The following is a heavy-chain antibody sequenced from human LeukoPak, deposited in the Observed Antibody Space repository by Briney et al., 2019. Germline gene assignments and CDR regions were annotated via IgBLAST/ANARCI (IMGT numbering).Heavy chain of an antibody. Sequence: GGSLRLSCAASGSTFSNYAMSWVRQAPGKGLEWVSAITGGGSGIYYADSMKSRFTISRDNSKNTLYLQINSLRAEDTAVYYCAKWGDYDVLTGYYVSDYWGQGTLVTVSS. CDR3: AKWGDYDVLTGYYVSDY. CDR2: ITGGGSGI. D-gene: IGHD3-9*01. J-gene: IGHJ4*02. V-gene: IGHV3-23*01. CDR1: GSTFSNYA.